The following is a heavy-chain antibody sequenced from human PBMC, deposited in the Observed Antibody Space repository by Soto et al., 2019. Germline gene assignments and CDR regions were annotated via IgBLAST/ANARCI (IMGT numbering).Heavy chain of an antibody. Sequence: ASVKVSCKASGYTFTGYYMHWVRQAPGQGLEWMGWINPNSGGTNYAQKFQGRVTMTRDTSISTAYMELSRLRSDDTAVYYCARDSDPSIAAASYGMDVWGQGTTVTVSS. V-gene: IGHV1-2*02. J-gene: IGHJ6*02. CDR3: ARDSDPSIAAASYGMDV. D-gene: IGHD6-13*01. CDR2: INPNSGGT. CDR1: GYTFTGYY.